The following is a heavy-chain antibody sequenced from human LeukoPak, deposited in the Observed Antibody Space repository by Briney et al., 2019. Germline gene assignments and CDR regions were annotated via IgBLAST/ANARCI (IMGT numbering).Heavy chain of an antibody. CDR1: GGSISSSSCY. V-gene: IGHV4-39*07. CDR3: ARTPSYYYDSSGYYYYWFDP. CDR2: IYYSGST. Sequence: SEILSLTCTVSGGSISSSSCYWGWIRQPPGKGLEWIGSIYYSGSTNYNPSLKSRVTISVDTSKNQFSLKLSSVTAADTAVYYCARTPSYYYDSSGYYYYWFDPWGQGTLVTVSS. J-gene: IGHJ5*02. D-gene: IGHD3-22*01.